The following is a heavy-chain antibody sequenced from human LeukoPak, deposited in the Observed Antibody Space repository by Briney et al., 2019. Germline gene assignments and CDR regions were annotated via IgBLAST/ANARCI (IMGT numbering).Heavy chain of an antibody. J-gene: IGHJ6*03. D-gene: IGHD3-22*01. Sequence: ASLKVSCKASGYTFTGYYMHWVRQAPGKGLEWMGGFDPEDGETIYAQKFQGRVTMTEDTSTDTAYMELSSLRSEDTAVYYCATGQITYYYDSSGYPNYYYYMDVWGKGTTVTISS. CDR2: FDPEDGET. V-gene: IGHV1-24*01. CDR1: GYTFTGYY. CDR3: ATGQITYYYDSSGYPNYYYYMDV.